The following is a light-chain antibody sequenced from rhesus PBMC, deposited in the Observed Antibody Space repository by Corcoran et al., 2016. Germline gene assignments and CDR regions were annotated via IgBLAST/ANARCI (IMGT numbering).Light chain of an antibody. CDR3: LQHNSYPFP. CDR1: QGISSY. J-gene: IGKJ3*01. Sequence: DIQMTQSPSSLSASVGDTVTITCRASQGISSYLNWFQQKPGKAPKLLIYDASSLESGVPSRFSGSGSGTDFTLTISSLQPADFAAYYCLQHNSYPFPFGPGTKLDIK. CDR2: DAS. V-gene: IGKV1-28*03.